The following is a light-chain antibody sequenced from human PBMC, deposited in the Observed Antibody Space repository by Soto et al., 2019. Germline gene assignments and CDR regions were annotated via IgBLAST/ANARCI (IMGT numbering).Light chain of an antibody. CDR3: QQYNAYST. V-gene: IGKV1-17*01. Sequence: IQMTHAPASLSASVLYRVTITFLASQGIRNDLGLYQQKPGKAPKLLIYAASSLQSGVPSRSSGSGSGTEFTLTISSLQPDDFATYYCQQYNAYSTFGQGTKVDIK. CDR1: QGIRND. J-gene: IGKJ1*01. CDR2: AAS.